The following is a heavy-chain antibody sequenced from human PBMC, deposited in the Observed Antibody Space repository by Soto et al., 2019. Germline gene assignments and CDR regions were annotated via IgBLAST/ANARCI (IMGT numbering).Heavy chain of an antibody. D-gene: IGHD3-9*01. Sequence: SETLSLTCAVYGGSFSGYYWSWIRQPPGKGLEWIGEINHSGSTNYNPSLKSRVTISVDTSKNQFSLKLSSVTAADTAVYYCARGRRSYDILTGYKYYYYYYGMDVWGQGTTVTVSS. CDR1: GGSFSGYY. V-gene: IGHV4-34*01. CDR3: ARGRRSYDILTGYKYYYYYYGMDV. CDR2: INHSGST. J-gene: IGHJ6*02.